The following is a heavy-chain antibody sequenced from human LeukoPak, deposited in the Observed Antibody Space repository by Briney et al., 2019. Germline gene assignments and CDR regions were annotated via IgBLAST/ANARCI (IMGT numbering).Heavy chain of an antibody. CDR3: ARGGGNRHFDS. J-gene: IGHJ4*02. CDR1: VGFTTYDY. Sequence: SETLSLTCSVSVGFTTYDYWNWIRQPAGKAPEWIGRIHTTGSTNYNPSLKSRLTMTLDKSKKQFSLKVTSMTAADTALYYCARGGGNRHFDSWGQGNLVTVSS. CDR2: IHTTGST. V-gene: IGHV4-4*07. D-gene: IGHD2-15*01.